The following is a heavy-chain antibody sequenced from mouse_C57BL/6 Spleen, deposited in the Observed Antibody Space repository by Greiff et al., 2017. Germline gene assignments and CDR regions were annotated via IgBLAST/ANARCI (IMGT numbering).Heavy chain of an antibody. Sequence: EVKLQESGAELVRPGASVKLSCTASGFNIKDDYMHWVKQRPEQGLEWIGWIDPENGDTEYASKFQGKATITADTSSNTAYLQLSSLTSEDTAVYYCTHYYYGSSRGDYWGQGTTLTVSS. CDR2: IDPENGDT. CDR1: GFNIKDDY. D-gene: IGHD1-1*01. CDR3: THYYYGSSRGDY. V-gene: IGHV14-4*01. J-gene: IGHJ2*01.